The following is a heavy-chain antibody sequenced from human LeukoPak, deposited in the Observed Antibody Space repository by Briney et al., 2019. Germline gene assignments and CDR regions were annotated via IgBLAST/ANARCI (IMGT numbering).Heavy chain of an antibody. CDR1: GYTFTGYY. CDR3: ARGWSYDSSGYYYLTGDWFDP. V-gene: IGHV1-8*02. CDR2: MNPNSGNT. Sequence: ASVKVSCKASGYTFTGYYMHWVRQAPGQGLEWMGWMNPNSGNTGYAQKFQGRVTMTRNTSISTAYMELSSLRSEDTAVYYCARGWSYDSSGYYYLTGDWFDPWGQGTLVTVSS. D-gene: IGHD3-22*01. J-gene: IGHJ5*02.